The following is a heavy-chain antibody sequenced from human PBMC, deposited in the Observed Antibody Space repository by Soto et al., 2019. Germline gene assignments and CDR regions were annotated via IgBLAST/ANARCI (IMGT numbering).Heavy chain of an antibody. D-gene: IGHD3-22*01. CDR2: IYNSGNT. CDR1: VGSVRSGGYY. CDR3: ARGNDSDGYYYFDY. Sequence: TLSLSCTVSVGSVRSGGYYWSWVLQHPGKGPEWIGYIYNSGNTYYYPSLKSRLTILVDTSKNQFSLKLSSVTAADTAVYYCARGNDSDGYYYFDYWGQGTLVTVSS. V-gene: IGHV4-31*03. J-gene: IGHJ4*02.